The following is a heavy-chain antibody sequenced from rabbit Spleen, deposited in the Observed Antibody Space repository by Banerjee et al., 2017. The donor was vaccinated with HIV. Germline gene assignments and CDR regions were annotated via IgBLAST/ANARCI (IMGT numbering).Heavy chain of an antibody. Sequence: QEQLEESGGGLVKPGASLTLTCTASGVSFSISSYMCWVRQAPGKGLEWIACIDAGSSGFTYFATWAKGRFTCSKTSSTTVTLQMTRLTAADTATYFCARDTSSSFSSYGMDLWGPGTLVTVS. D-gene: IGHD1-1*01. CDR3: ARDTSSSFSSYGMDL. V-gene: IGHV1S45*01. CDR1: GVSFSISSY. J-gene: IGHJ6*01. CDR2: IDAGSSGFT.